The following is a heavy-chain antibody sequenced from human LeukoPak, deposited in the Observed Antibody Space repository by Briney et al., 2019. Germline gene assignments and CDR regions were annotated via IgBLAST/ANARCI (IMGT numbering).Heavy chain of an antibody. J-gene: IGHJ4*02. Sequence: GASVKVSCKAFGYTFTDYHMHCVRQAPGQGREWMGWINPNSGDTNYAQKFQGRVTMTRDTTISTAYMELSRLRSDDTAVFYCATLMAHLDYWGQGTLVTVSS. CDR2: INPNSGDT. CDR1: GYTFTDYH. D-gene: IGHD2-8*01. V-gene: IGHV1-2*02. CDR3: ATLMAHLDY.